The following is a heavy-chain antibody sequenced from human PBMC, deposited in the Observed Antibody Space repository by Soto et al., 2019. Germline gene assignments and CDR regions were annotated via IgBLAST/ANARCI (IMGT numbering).Heavy chain of an antibody. V-gene: IGHV4-34*01. D-gene: IGHD2-15*01. Sequence: QVQLQQWGAGLLKPSETLSLTCAVYGGSFSGYYWSWIRQPPGKGLEWIGEINHSGSTNYNPSLKRRVTISVDTSKNQFSLTLSSVTAADTAVYYCARGFLVVAATSSGCGFDPWGQGTLVTVSS. CDR2: INHSGST. J-gene: IGHJ5*02. CDR1: GGSFSGYY. CDR3: ARGFLVVAATSSGCGFDP.